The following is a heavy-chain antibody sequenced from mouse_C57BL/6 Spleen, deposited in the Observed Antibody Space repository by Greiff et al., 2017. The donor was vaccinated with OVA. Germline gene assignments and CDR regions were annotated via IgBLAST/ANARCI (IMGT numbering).Heavy chain of an antibody. CDR2: ISDGGSYT. J-gene: IGHJ4*01. Sequence: EVMLVESGGGLVKPGGSLKLSCAASGFTFSSYAMSWVRQTPEKRLEWVATISDGGSYTYYPDNVKGRFTISRDNAKNTLYLQMSQLKTEDTAMYYCARDAAMDYWGQGTSVTVSS. CDR3: ARDAAMDY. V-gene: IGHV5-4*01. CDR1: GFTFSSYA.